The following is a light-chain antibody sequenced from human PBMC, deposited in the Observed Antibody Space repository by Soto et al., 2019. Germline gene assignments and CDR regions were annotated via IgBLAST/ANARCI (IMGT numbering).Light chain of an antibody. V-gene: IGKV3-11*01. J-gene: IGKJ4*01. CDR1: QSISDY. Sequence: EIVLTQSPATLSLSPGERATLSCRPSQSISDYLAWYQQKPGQAPRLLIYDESKRATGIPARFSGSGSGTDFTLTISSLEPEDFAVYFCQQRSKWPLTFGGGTKVEIK. CDR3: QQRSKWPLT. CDR2: DES.